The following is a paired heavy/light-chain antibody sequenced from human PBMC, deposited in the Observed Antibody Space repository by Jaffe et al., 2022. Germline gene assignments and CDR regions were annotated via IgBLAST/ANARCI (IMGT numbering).Heavy chain of an antibody. V-gene: IGHV1-2*06. D-gene: IGHD2-15*01. Sequence: QVQLVQSGAEVKKPGASVKVSCKASGYTFIGYYIHWVRQAPGQGLEWMGRMNPHSGGTNYAQKFQGRITMTRDTSITTAYMELSRLRYDDTAVYYCARGLLAKPRGYCLGGSCYSSGWWGQGTLVTVSS. CDR3: ARGLLAKPRGYCLGGSCYSSGW. J-gene: IGHJ4*02. CDR1: GYTFIGYY. CDR2: MNPHSGGT.
Light chain of an antibody. CDR3: SSYTSSSAVV. V-gene: IGLV2-14*03. J-gene: IGLJ2*01. Sequence: QSALTQPASVSGSPGQSITISCTGTLSDVGGYNFVSWYQQHPGKAPKLIMYDVSNRPSGLADRFSGSKSGNTASLNISGLQAEDEADYYCSSYTSSSAVVFGGGTKLTVL. CDR1: LSDVGGYNF. CDR2: DVS.